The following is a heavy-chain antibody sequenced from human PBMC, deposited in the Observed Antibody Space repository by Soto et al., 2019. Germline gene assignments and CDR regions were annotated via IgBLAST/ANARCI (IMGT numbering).Heavy chain of an antibody. CDR3: ARVPADCGGDCSKDY. D-gene: IGHD2-21*02. CDR2: ISAYNGNT. J-gene: IGHJ4*02. CDR1: GYTFTSYG. V-gene: IGHV1-18*01. Sequence: DSVKVSCKAYGYTFTSYGISWVRQAPGQGLEWMGWISAYNGNTNYAQKLQGRVTMTTDTSTSTAYMELRRLRSDDTAVYYCARVPADCGGDCSKDYWGQGTLVTVSS.